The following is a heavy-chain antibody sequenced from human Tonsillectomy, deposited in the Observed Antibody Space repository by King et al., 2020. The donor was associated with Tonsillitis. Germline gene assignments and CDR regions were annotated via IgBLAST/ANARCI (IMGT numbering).Heavy chain of an antibody. CDR1: GGSFSDYY. J-gene: IGHJ4*02. V-gene: IGHV4-34*01. D-gene: IGHD3-3*01. Sequence: VQLQQWGGGLLKPSETLSLTCAVYGGSFSDYYWSWIRQPPGKGLEWLGEISHRGSTNYNPSLKSRFTISVDTSKNQFSLKLSSVTAADTAVYYCARGKYDFWSGYPDYFDYWGQGTLVTVSS. CDR3: ARGKYDFWSGYPDYFDY. CDR2: ISHRGST.